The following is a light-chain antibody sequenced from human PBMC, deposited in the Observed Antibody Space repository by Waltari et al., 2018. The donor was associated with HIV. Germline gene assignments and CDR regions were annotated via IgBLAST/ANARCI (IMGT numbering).Light chain of an antibody. CDR3: NSRDSSTNHLL. J-gene: IGLJ2*01. V-gene: IGLV3-19*01. CDR1: SLRTYY. Sequence: SSELTQAPAVSVALGQTVNITCQGDSLRTYYASWFQQKPGQAPLLVIIDENNRPSGIPDRFSGSFSGSTASLTITGALAEDEADYYCNSRDSSTNHLLFGGGTKLTVL. CDR2: DEN.